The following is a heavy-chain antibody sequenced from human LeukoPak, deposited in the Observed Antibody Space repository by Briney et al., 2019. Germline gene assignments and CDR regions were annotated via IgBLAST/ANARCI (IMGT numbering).Heavy chain of an antibody. CDR2: IYYSGST. CDR1: GGCISSSSYY. Sequence: SETLSLTCTVSGGCISSSSYYWGWIRQPPGKGLEWIGSIYYSGSTYYNPSLKSRVTISVDTSKNQFSLKLSSVTAADTAVYYCARLSGPYYYGMDVWGQGTTVTASS. D-gene: IGHD7-27*01. CDR3: ARLSGPYYYGMDV. J-gene: IGHJ6*02. V-gene: IGHV4-39*01.